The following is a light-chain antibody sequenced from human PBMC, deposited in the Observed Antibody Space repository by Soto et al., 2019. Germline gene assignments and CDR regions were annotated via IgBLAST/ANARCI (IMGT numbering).Light chain of an antibody. J-gene: IGLJ1*01. CDR1: NNDVGGYES. V-gene: IGLV2-14*01. CDR2: DVS. Sequence: QSALTQPASVSGSPGQSITLSCTGTNNDVGGYESVSWYQQHAGRAPRLIIYDVSNRPSGISGRFSGSKFGNTASLTISGLQAEDEADYYCSSYTSSSLYVFGTGTKLTVL. CDR3: SSYTSSSLYV.